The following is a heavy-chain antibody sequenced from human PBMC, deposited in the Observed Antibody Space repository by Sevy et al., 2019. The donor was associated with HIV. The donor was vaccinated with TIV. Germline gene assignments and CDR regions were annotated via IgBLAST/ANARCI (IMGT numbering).Heavy chain of an antibody. J-gene: IGHJ3*02. D-gene: IGHD2-15*01. CDR3: ASKGYCGIIVFDAFDI. Sequence: GGSLRLSCAASGFTFSSYAMSWVRQAPGKGLEWVSAISGSGGSTYYADSVKGRFTISRDNSKNTLYLQMNSLRAEDTAVYYCASKGYCGIIVFDAFDIWGQGTMVTVSS. CDR2: ISGSGGST. V-gene: IGHV3-23*01. CDR1: GFTFSSYA.